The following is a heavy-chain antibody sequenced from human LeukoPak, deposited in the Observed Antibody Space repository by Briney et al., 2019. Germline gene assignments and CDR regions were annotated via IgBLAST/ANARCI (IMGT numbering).Heavy chain of an antibody. CDR2: ISSSTSYT. J-gene: IGHJ4*02. CDR1: GFTFSDYY. V-gene: IGHV3-11*06. Sequence: GGSLRLSCAASGFTFSDYYMSWIRQAPGKGLEWVSYISSSTSYTEYADSVKGRFTISRDNAKNSVYLQLNSLRAEDTAVYSCARDLSTVTAFDYWGQGTLVTVSS. CDR3: ARDLSTVTAFDY. D-gene: IGHD2-21*02.